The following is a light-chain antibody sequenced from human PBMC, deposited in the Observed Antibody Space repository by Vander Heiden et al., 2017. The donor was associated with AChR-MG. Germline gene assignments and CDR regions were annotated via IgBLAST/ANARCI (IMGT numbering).Light chain of an antibody. CDR2: ASS. CDR1: QNVGDY. V-gene: IGKV1-39*01. Sequence: DIQMTQSPSSLSASIADRITITCRASQNVGDYLNWYQQKPGKAPKLLIHASSSLQSGVPSRFSGSGSGTEFTLTINSLQPEDFAVYYCQQSYRIPFTFGPGTKVNIK. CDR3: QQSYRIPFT. J-gene: IGKJ3*01.